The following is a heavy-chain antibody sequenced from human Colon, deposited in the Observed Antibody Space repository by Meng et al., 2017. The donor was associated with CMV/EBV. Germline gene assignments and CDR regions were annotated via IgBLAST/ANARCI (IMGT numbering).Heavy chain of an antibody. J-gene: IGHJ4*02. CDR2: IKQDGSEK. D-gene: IGHD6-13*01. Sequence: GGSLRLSCAASGFTFENYGLSWVRQVPGKGLEWVANIKQDGSEKYYVDSVKGRFTISRDNAKNSLYLQMNSLRAEDTAVYYCAREGSSSYFDYWGQGTLVTVSS. CDR1: GFTFENYG. V-gene: IGHV3-7*01. CDR3: AREGSSSYFDY.